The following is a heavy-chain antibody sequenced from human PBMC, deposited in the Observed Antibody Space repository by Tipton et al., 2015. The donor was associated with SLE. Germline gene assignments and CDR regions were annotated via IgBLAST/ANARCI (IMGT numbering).Heavy chain of an antibody. CDR3: AAELVGYYGMDV. V-gene: IGHV3-23*03. J-gene: IGHJ6*02. D-gene: IGHD2-15*01. CDR1: GFNFSSYA. CDR2: IYSRGST. Sequence: SLRLSCAASGFNFSSYAMNWVRQAPGKGLEWVSVIYSRGSTNYADAVKGRFIISRDNSRNTLYLQMNSLRAEDTAVYYCAAELVGYYGMDVWGQGTTVTVSS.